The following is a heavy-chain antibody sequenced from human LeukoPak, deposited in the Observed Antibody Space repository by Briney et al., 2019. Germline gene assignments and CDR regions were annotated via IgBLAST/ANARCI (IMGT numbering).Heavy chain of an antibody. CDR1: GVSIGSHY. CDR3: ARDAY. CDR2: VYNSGTT. V-gene: IGHV4-59*11. J-gene: IGHJ4*02. Sequence: SETLSLTCTVSGVSIGSHYWSWIRQSPGKGVEGIGCVYNSGTTVYNPSLTGRVTIQVDTSTNQYALNLRSVTAADAAVYYCARDAYWGQGILVTVSS.